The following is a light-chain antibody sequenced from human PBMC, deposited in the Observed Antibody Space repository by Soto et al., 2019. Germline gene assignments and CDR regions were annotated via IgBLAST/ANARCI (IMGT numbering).Light chain of an antibody. J-gene: IGKJ4*01. CDR2: WAS. Sequence: EIVLTQSPGTLSLSTGERATLSCRASQSVSSSYLAWYQQKPGQPPKLLIYWASSRESGVPDRFSGSGSGTDFTLTISSLQAEDVAVYYCQQYYHNPPFTFGGGTKVAIK. CDR1: QSVSSSY. CDR3: QQYYHNPPFT. V-gene: IGKV4-1*01.